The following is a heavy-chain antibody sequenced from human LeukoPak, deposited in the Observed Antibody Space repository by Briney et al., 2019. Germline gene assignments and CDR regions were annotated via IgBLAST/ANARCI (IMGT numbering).Heavy chain of an antibody. J-gene: IGHJ6*02. CDR1: GGSISSYY. CDR3: ARATLSGYPYYYYGMDV. Sequence: SETLSLTCTVSGGSISSYYWSWIRQPPGKGLEWIGYIYYSGSANYNPSLKSRVTISVDTSKNQFSLKLSSVTAADTAVYYCARATLSGYPYYYYGMDVWGQGTTVTVSS. CDR2: IYYSGSA. V-gene: IGHV4-59*01. D-gene: IGHD3-3*01.